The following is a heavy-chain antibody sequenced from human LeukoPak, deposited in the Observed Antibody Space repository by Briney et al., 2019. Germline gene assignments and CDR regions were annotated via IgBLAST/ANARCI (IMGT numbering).Heavy chain of an antibody. Sequence: SETLSLTCTVSGGSISSYYWSWIRQPPGKGLEWIGYIYYSGSTNYNPSLKSRVTISVDTSKNQFSLKLSSVTAADTAVYYCAGKGYNLWSGSIDVWGQGNTVTVSS. V-gene: IGHV4-59*01. J-gene: IGHJ6*02. CDR2: IYYSGST. CDR1: GGSISSYY. D-gene: IGHD3-3*01. CDR3: AGKGYNLWSGSIDV.